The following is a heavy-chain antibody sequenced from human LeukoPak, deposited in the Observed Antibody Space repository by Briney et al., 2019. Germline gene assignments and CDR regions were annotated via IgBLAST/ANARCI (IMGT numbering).Heavy chain of an antibody. D-gene: IGHD3-10*01. CDR2: ISSSGSTI. CDR1: GFTFSSYE. CDR3: ARESRLYYGSGSYWIDY. V-gene: IGHV3-48*03. J-gene: IGHJ4*02. Sequence: PGGSLRLSCAASGFTFSSYEMNWVRQAPGKGLEWVSYISSSGSTIYYAGSVKGRFTISRDNAKNSLYLQMNSLRAEDTAVYYCARESRLYYGSGSYWIDYWGQGTLVTVSA.